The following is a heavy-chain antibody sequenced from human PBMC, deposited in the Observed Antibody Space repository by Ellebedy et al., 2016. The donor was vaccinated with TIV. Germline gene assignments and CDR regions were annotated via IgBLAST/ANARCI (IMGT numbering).Heavy chain of an antibody. V-gene: IGHV1-69*13. Sequence: AASVKVSCKASGGTFSSYAISWVRQAPGQGLEWMGGIIPIFGTANYAQKFQGRVTITADESTSTAYMELSSLRSEDTAVYYCAKDSRVRYCSSTSCYPLVYYYGMDVWGQGTTVTVSS. D-gene: IGHD2-2*01. CDR3: AKDSRVRYCSSTSCYPLVYYYGMDV. J-gene: IGHJ6*02. CDR2: IIPIFGTA. CDR1: GGTFSSYA.